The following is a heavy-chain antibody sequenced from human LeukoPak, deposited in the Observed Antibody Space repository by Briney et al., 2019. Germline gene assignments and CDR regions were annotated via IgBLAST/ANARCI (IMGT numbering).Heavy chain of an antibody. CDR3: AKGTSSGSH. V-gene: IGHV3-9*01. D-gene: IGHD6-19*01. CDR2: ISWNSGSI. Sequence: GGSLRLSCAASGLTFDDYAMHWVRQAPGKGLEWVSGISWNSGSIGYADSVKGRFTISRDNSKNTLYLQMNSLRAEDTAVYYCAKGTSSGSHWGQGTLVTVSS. J-gene: IGHJ4*02. CDR1: GLTFDDYA.